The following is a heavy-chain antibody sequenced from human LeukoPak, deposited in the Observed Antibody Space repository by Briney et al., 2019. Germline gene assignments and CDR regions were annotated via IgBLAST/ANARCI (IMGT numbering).Heavy chain of an antibody. V-gene: IGHV1-18*01. D-gene: IGHD1-26*01. CDR2: ISAYNGNT. CDR3: ARDSPTMGSDI. J-gene: IGHJ3*02. Sequence: ASVKVSRKASGYTFTNYGISWLRQAPGQGLEWMGWISAYNGNTNYAQKLQGRVTMTTDTSTSTAYMEMRSLRSDDTAVYYCARDSPTMGSDIWGQGTMVTVSS. CDR1: GYTFTNYG.